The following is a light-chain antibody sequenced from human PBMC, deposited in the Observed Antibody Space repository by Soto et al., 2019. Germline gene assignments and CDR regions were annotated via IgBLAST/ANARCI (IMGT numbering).Light chain of an antibody. Sequence: EIVLTQSPGTLSLSPGERATLSCRASQSVRSSFFAWYQQKPGQAPRLLIYDVSLRATGIPDRFSGSGSGIDFTLTNNRLEPEDFAVYYCQQYENAVMYTFCQGTKLEIK. CDR3: QQYENAVMYT. CDR2: DVS. V-gene: IGKV3-20*01. J-gene: IGKJ2*01. CDR1: QSVRSSF.